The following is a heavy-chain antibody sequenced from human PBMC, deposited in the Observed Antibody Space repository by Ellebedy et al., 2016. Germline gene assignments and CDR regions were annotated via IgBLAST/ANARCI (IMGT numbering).Heavy chain of an antibody. CDR2: MNPKSGNT. V-gene: IGHV1-8*01. J-gene: IGHJ5*01. D-gene: IGHD3-16*01. Sequence: ASVKVSCXASGYTLSNYDIDWVRQATGQGLEWMGWMNPKSGNTRYAQNFQGRVTMTRNTSISTAYMELSSLRSEDTAVYYCARGRGSSAWFDYWGQGTVLTVSS. CDR3: ARGRGSSAWFDY. CDR1: GYTLSNYD.